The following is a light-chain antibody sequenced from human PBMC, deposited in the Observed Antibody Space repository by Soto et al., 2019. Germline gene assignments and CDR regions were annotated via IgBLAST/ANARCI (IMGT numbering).Light chain of an antibody. CDR3: QQYGSSPPRWT. V-gene: IGKV3-20*01. Sequence: ETVLTQSPGTLSLSPGERATLSCRASQSVSSSYLAWYQQKPGQAPRLLIYGASSRATGIPDRFSGSGSGTDVTLAISGLEPEDFAVYYCQQYGSSPPRWTFGQGTKVEIK. CDR1: QSVSSSY. CDR2: GAS. J-gene: IGKJ1*01.